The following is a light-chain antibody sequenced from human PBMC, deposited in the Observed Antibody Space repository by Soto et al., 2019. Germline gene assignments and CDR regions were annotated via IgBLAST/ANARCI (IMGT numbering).Light chain of an antibody. Sequence: PGERATLSCRASQSFSSSYLAWYQQKPGQAPRLLIYGASSRATGIPDRFSGSGSGTDFTLTISSLEPADFAVYYCQHYGSALFTFGPGTKVDVK. V-gene: IGKV3-20*01. J-gene: IGKJ3*01. CDR2: GAS. CDR1: QSFSSSY. CDR3: QHYGSALFT.